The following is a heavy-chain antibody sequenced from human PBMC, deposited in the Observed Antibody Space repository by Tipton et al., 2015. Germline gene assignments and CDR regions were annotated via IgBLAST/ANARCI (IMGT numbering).Heavy chain of an antibody. Sequence: QSGAEVKKPGESLRISCQGSGYTFTNYWIAWVRQMPGKGLEWMGFIWPGDSDARYSPSFQGQVTISADTPINTAYLQLSSLKSSDTAMYYCARRSYANREDYESWGQGTLVTVSS. D-gene: IGHD3-22*01. J-gene: IGHJ4*02. V-gene: IGHV5-51*04. CDR3: ARRSYANREDYES. CDR1: GYTFTNYW. CDR2: IWPGDSDA.